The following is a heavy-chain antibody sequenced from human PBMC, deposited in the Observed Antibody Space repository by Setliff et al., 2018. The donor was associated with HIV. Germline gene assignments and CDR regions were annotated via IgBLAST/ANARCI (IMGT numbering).Heavy chain of an antibody. CDR3: AAVFTGEPGRSLDY. D-gene: IGHD1-26*01. CDR1: GFTFITST. CDR2: ISSSGSYI. Sequence: GGSLSLSCAVSGFTFITSTMNWVRQAPGKGLEWVASISSSGSYIHFADSVKGRFNISRDNAKNSQYLLMSDLRAEDTAAYYCAAVFTGEPGRSLDYWGQGTPVTVSS. V-gene: IGHV3-21*01. J-gene: IGHJ4*02.